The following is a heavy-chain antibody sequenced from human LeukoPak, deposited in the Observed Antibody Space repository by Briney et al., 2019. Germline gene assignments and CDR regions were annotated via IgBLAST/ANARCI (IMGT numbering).Heavy chain of an antibody. V-gene: IGHV3-7*03. CDR1: GFTFSNYW. Sequence: PGGSLRLSCAASGFTFSNYWMSWVRQAPGKGLEWVANIKQDGSEKCYVDSVKGRFTISRDNAKNSLYLQMNSLRGDDTAIYYCAKDVGKWESLHFFDYWGQGTLVTVSS. CDR2: IKQDGSEK. CDR3: AKDVGKWESLHFFDY. J-gene: IGHJ4*02. D-gene: IGHD1-26*01.